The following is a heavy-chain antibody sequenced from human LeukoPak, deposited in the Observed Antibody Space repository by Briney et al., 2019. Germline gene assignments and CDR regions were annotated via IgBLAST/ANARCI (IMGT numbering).Heavy chain of an antibody. CDR1: GASISTYY. CDR2: IYYSGST. Sequence: SETLSLTCTVSGASISTYYWSWIRQPPGKGLEWIRYIYYSGSTNYNPSLKSRVTISVDTSKNQFSLKLTSVTVADTAMYYCACGEEYIGGIFDYWGQGTLVTVSS. CDR3: ACGEEYIGGIFDY. J-gene: IGHJ4*02. D-gene: IGHD6-6*01. V-gene: IGHV4-59*01.